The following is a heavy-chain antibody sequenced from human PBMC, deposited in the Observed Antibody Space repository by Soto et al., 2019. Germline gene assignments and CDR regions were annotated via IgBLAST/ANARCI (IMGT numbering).Heavy chain of an antibody. CDR2: IYYSGSI. D-gene: IGHD2-21*02. Sequence: SETLSLTCTVSGGSISSDIYHWTWIRQSPGKGLEWIGYIYYSGSIFYNPSFKSRVTISVDTSKNQFSLQLSSVTAADTAVYFCAREDDGGDRDYYGLDVWGPGTTVTAP. V-gene: IGHV4-30-4*08. J-gene: IGHJ6*02. CDR3: AREDDGGDRDYYGLDV. CDR1: GGSISSDIYH.